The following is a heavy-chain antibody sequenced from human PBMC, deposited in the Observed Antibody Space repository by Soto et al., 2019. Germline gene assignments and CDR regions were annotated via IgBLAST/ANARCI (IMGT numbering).Heavy chain of an antibody. J-gene: IGHJ4*02. CDR2: INAGGGDT. Sequence: QVQLVQSGAAVKKPWASVKVSCKTSGYTFTTYAMNWVRQAPGQRLEWMGWINAGGGDTKYSKRFQARVTISRDTSASKVYMELSSLTPEDPAVYYCARGRVVRGVTTSVPHDFWGQGTLVTVSS. V-gene: IGHV1-3*01. CDR3: ARGRVVRGVTTSVPHDF. CDR1: GYTFTTYA. D-gene: IGHD3-10*01.